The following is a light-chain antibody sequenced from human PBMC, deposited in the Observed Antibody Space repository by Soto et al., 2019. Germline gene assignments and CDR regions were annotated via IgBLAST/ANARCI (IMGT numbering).Light chain of an antibody. CDR3: QQYGSYRWT. V-gene: IGKV3-20*01. J-gene: IGKJ1*01. Sequence: EIVLTQSPATLSLSPGERATLSCRASQSVSSSYLAWYQQKTGQAPRILIYGASSRDTGIPDRFSGSGSGTDFTLTISRLEPEDFAVYYCQQYGSYRWTFGQGTKVDIK. CDR2: GAS. CDR1: QSVSSSY.